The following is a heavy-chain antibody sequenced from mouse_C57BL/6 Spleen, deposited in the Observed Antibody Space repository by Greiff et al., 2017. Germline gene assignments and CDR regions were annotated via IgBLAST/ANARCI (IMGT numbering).Heavy chain of an antibody. V-gene: IGHV1-72*01. Sequence: VQLQQPGAELVKPGASVQLSCKASGYTFTSSWMHWVKQRPGRGLEWIGRIDPNSGGTKYNEKFKSKATLTVDKPSSTAYMQLSSLTSEDSAVYYCAREGVYYDYDDYAMDYWGQGTSVTVSS. D-gene: IGHD2-4*01. J-gene: IGHJ4*01. CDR2: IDPNSGGT. CDR3: AREGVYYDYDDYAMDY. CDR1: GYTFTSSW.